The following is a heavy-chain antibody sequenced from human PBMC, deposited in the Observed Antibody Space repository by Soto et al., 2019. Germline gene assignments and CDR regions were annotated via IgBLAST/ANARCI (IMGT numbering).Heavy chain of an antibody. V-gene: IGHV4-4*02. CDR1: GGSISSSNW. D-gene: IGHD1-7*01. J-gene: IGHJ4*02. CDR2: IYHSGST. Sequence: QVQLQESGPGLVKPSGTLSLTCAVSGGSISSSNWWSWVRQPPGKGLEWIGEIYHSGSTNYNPSLNSRVTISVDKSKNQFSLKLSSVTAADTAVYYCATRVPRPTGTTAPIDYWGQGTLVTVSS. CDR3: ATRVPRPTGTTAPIDY.